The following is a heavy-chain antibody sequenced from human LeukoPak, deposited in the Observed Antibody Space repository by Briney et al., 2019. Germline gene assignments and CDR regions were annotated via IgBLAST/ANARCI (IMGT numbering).Heavy chain of an antibody. Sequence: SETLSLTCAVDGGSFSGYYWSLIRQPPGKGLEWIGEINHSGSTNYNPSLKSRVTISVDTSKNQFSLKLSSVTAADTAVYYCAREEVEASFDYWGQGTLVTVSS. V-gene: IGHV4-34*01. CDR3: AREEVEASFDY. D-gene: IGHD1-26*01. CDR1: GGSFSGYY. J-gene: IGHJ4*02. CDR2: INHSGST.